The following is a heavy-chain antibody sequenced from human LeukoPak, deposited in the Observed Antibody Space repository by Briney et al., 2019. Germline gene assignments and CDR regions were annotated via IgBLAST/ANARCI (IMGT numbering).Heavy chain of an antibody. Sequence: GGSLRLSCVGSGFSFGTYEMGWVRQAPGKGLEWMGWINPNSGGTNYAQKFQGRVTMTRDTSISTAYMELSRLRSDDTAVYYCASGPPDWWGQGTLVTVSS. V-gene: IGHV1-2*02. J-gene: IGHJ4*02. D-gene: IGHD3-9*01. CDR2: INPNSGGT. CDR1: GFSFGTYE. CDR3: ASGPPDW.